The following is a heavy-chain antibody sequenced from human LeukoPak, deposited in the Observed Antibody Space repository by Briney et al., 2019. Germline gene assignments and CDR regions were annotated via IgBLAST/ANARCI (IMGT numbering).Heavy chain of an antibody. V-gene: IGHV1-46*01. Sequence: ASVKVSCEASGYTFTSYYMHWMRQAPGQGPEWMGIINPRGGSTDYAQKFQGRITMTSDTSTSTVYMELNSLRSDDTAVYFCATVGSAAATADYWGQGTLVTVSS. D-gene: IGHD6-25*01. CDR3: ATVGSAAATADY. CDR2: INPRGGST. J-gene: IGHJ4*02. CDR1: GYTFTSYY.